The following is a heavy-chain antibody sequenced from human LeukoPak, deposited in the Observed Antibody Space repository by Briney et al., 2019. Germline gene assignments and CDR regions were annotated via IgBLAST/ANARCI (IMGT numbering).Heavy chain of an antibody. CDR3: ARHVTVAGRYFDWYSHNWFDP. V-gene: IGHV4-34*01. D-gene: IGHD3-9*01. Sequence: SETLSLTCAVYGGSFSGYYWSWIRQPPGKGLEWIGEINHSGSTNYNPSLKSRVTISVDTSKNQFSLKLSSVTAADTAVYYCARHVTVAGRYFDWYSHNWFDPWGQGTLVTVSS. CDR2: INHSGST. J-gene: IGHJ5*02. CDR1: GGSFSGYY.